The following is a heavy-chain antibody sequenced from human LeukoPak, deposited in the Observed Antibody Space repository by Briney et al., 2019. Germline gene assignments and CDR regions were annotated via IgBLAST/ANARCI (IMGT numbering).Heavy chain of an antibody. J-gene: IGHJ6*03. D-gene: IGHD4-17*01. CDR3: ARVYGDPVYYYYYMDV. V-gene: IGHV3-74*01. CDR1: GFTFSSYW. CDR2: INSDGSST. Sequence: PGGSLRLSCAASGFTFSSYWMHWVRQAPGKGLVWVSRINSDGSSTSYADSVKGRFTISRDNAKNTLYLQMNSLRAEDTAVYYCARVYGDPVYYYYYMDVWGKGTTVTVSS.